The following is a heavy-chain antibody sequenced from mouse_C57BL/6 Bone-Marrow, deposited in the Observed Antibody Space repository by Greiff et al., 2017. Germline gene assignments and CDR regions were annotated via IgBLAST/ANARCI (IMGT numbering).Heavy chain of an antibody. D-gene: IGHD2-4*01. V-gene: IGHV14-4*01. CDR1: GFNIKDDY. J-gene: IGHJ4*01. Sequence: EVQLQQSGAELVRPGASVKLSCTASGFNIKDDYMHWVKQRPEQGLEWIGWIDPENGDTEYASKFQGKTTITADTSSNTAYLQLSSLTSEDTAVYYCTDYDYGDYWGQGTSVTVSS. CDR3: TDYDYGDY. CDR2: IDPENGDT.